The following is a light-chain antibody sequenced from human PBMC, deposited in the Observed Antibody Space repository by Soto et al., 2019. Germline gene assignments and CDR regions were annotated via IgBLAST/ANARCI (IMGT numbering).Light chain of an antibody. CDR1: SSHIGSSNL. J-gene: IGLJ1*01. CDR2: EGN. V-gene: IGLV2-23*01. CDR3: CSYAGGGTSRV. Sequence: QSALTQPASVSGSPGQSITISCTASSSHIGSSNLVSWYQHHSGKAPKLIIYEGNKRPSGVSNRFSGSKSGKTASLTISGLQAEDEADYYCCSYAGGGTSRVFGTGTKVTVL.